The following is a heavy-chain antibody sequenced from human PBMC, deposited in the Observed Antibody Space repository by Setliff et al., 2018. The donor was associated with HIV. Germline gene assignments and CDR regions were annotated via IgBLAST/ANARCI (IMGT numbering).Heavy chain of an antibody. Sequence: TLSLTCTVSGGSISSYYWSWIRQPPGKGLEWIGYIYYNGNAYYYNPSLKSRTTISLDTSMNQFSLKLTSVTAADTAVCYCAREVDVVTTSDAFDIWGQGTMVTVSS. CDR1: GGSISSYY. J-gene: IGHJ3*02. CDR2: IYYNGNA. CDR3: AREVDVVTTSDAFDI. V-gene: IGHV4-30-4*08. D-gene: IGHD2-21*02.